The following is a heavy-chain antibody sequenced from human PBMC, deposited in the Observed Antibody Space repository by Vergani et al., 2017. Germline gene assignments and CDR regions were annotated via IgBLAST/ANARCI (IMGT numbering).Heavy chain of an antibody. V-gene: IGHV3-30*03. CDR3: ARHLNWDHPAFDY. J-gene: IGHJ4*02. D-gene: IGHD1-1*01. CDR1: GFTFSSYG. Sequence: VQLVESGGGLVKPGGSLRLSCAASGFTFSSYGMHWVRQAPGKGLEWVAVISYDGSNKYYADSVKGRFTISRDNSKNTLYLQMNNLRVEDTAVYYCARHLNWDHPAFDYWGQGTLVTVSS. CDR2: ISYDGSNK.